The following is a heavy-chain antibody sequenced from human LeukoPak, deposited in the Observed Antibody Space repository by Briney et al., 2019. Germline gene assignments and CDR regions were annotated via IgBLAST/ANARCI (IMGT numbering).Heavy chain of an antibody. D-gene: IGHD1-7*01. CDR1: GYSISSGYY. J-gene: IGHJ3*02. Sequence: PSETLSLTCTVSGYSISSGYYWGWIRQPPGKGLEWIGSIYHSGSTYYNPSLKSRVTISADTSKNQFSLKLSSVTAADTAVYYCARDKTGTTPYDAFDIWGQGTMVTVSS. V-gene: IGHV4-38-2*02. CDR3: ARDKTGTTPYDAFDI. CDR2: IYHSGST.